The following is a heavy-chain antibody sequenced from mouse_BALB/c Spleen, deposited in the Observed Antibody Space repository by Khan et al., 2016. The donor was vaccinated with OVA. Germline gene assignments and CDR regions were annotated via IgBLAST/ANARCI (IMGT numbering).Heavy chain of an antibody. CDR2: IYPGTDNT. CDR3: AREEPLYYFDY. D-gene: IGHD6-1*01. J-gene: IGHJ2*01. CDR1: GYIFTSYW. Sequence: QMQLEESGAELMRPGASVKLSCKTSGYIFTSYWIHWVKQRSGQGLEWIARIYPGTDNTYYNEKFKDKATLTADKSSTTAYMQLSSLKSEDSAVYVWAREEPLYYFDYWGQGTTLTVSS. V-gene: IGHV1-76*01.